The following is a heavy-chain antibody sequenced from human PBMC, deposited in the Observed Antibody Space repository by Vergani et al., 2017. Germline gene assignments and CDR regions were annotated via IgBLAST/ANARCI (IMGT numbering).Heavy chain of an antibody. CDR3: ARRVTMVRGVISKYDAFDI. J-gene: IGHJ3*02. CDR2: IYPGDSDT. Sequence: EVQLVQSGAEVKKPGESLKISCKGSRYIFTSYWIGWVRQMPGKGLEWMGIIYPGDSDTRYSPSFQGQVTISADKSISTAYLQWSSLKASDTAMYYCARRVTMVRGVISKYDAFDIWGQGTMVTVSS. V-gene: IGHV5-51*01. CDR1: RYIFTSYW. D-gene: IGHD3-10*01.